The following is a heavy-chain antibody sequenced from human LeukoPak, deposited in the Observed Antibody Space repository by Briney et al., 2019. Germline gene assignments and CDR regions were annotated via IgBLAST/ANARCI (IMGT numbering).Heavy chain of an antibody. D-gene: IGHD3-10*01. J-gene: IGHJ4*02. CDR2: INHSGST. Sequence: SETLSLTCAVYGGSFSGYYWSWIRQPPGKGLEWIGEINHSGSTNYNPSLKSQVTISVDTSKNQFSLKLSSVTAADTAVYYCARERHYYGSGTITIDYWGQGTLVTVSS. CDR3: ARERHYYGSGTITIDY. V-gene: IGHV4-34*01. CDR1: GGSFSGYY.